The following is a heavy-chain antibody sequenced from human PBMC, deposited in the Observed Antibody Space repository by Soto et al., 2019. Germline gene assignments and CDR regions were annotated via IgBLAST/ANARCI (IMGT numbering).Heavy chain of an antibody. J-gene: IGHJ5*02. V-gene: IGHV1-18*04. CDR3: ARKIVVVPAATNWFDP. CDR2: ISAYNGNT. Sequence: ASVKVSCKASGYTFTSYGISWVRQAPGQGLKWMGWISAYNGNTNYAQKLQGRVTMTTDTSTSTAYMELRSLRSDDTAVYYCARKIVVVPAATNWFDPWGQGTLVTVSS. D-gene: IGHD2-2*01. CDR1: GYTFTSYG.